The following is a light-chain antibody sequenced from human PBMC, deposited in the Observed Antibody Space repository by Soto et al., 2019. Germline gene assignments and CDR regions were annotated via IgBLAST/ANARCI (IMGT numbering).Light chain of an antibody. Sequence: QSVLTQPPSASGTPGQRVTFSCSGSSSNIGSNAVNWYQHLPGTAPKLIIYTDNKRPSGVPDRFSGSKSGTSASLAISGLHAEDEADYYCAAWDASLSAVVFGGGTKLTVL. CDR3: AAWDASLSAVV. J-gene: IGLJ2*01. CDR1: SSNIGSNA. V-gene: IGLV1-44*01. CDR2: TDN.